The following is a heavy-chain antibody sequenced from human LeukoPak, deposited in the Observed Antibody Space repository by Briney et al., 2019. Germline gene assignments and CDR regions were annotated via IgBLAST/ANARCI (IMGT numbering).Heavy chain of an antibody. CDR1: GGSISSSSYY. J-gene: IGHJ6*03. Sequence: SETLSLTCTVSGGSISSSSYYWGWIRQPPGKGLEWIGSIYYSGSTYYNPSLKSRVTISVDTSKNQFSLKLSSVTAADTAVYYCARDSFGYSYGYYYYMDVWGKGTTVTVSS. CDR2: IYYSGST. CDR3: ARDSFGYSYGYYYYMDV. D-gene: IGHD5-18*01. V-gene: IGHV4-39*07.